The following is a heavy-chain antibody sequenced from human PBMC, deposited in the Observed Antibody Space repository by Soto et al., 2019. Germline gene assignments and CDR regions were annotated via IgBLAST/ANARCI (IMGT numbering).Heavy chain of an antibody. CDR1: GYFFIDYY. CDR3: ARANWGLDV. V-gene: IGHV1-2*02. Sequence: QLQLVQSGAEVKQPGASVKVSCKASGYFFIDYYIHWVRQAPGQGLEWMGWVKPNSGGTNYALKFQGRVTMTGDTSISTAYMELSSLRSDDTAGYYCARANWGLDVWGQGTTVTVSS. CDR2: VKPNSGGT. J-gene: IGHJ6*02.